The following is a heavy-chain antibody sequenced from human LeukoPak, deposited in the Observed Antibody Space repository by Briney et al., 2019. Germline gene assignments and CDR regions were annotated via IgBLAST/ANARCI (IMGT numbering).Heavy chain of an antibody. Sequence: SETLSLTCTVSGGSISSSSYYWGWIRQPPGKGLEWIGSIYYSGSTYYNPSLKSRVTISVDTSKNQFSLKLSSVTAADTAVYYCASPFRQGPAAIWTFYLVWGQGTLVTVSS. CDR3: ASPFRQGPAAIWTFYLV. V-gene: IGHV4-39*01. CDR2: IYYSGST. D-gene: IGHD2-2*01. CDR1: GGSISSSSYY. J-gene: IGHJ4*02.